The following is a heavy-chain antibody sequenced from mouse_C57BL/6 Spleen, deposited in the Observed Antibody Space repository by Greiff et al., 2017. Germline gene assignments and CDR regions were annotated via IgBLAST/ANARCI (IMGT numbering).Heavy chain of an antibody. D-gene: IGHD4-1*01. CDR3: ARSANWDGTWLAY. CDR2: IYPSDSET. Sequence: QVQLQQPGAELVRPGSSVKLSCKASGYTFTSYWMDWVKQRPGQGLEWIGNIYPSDSETHYNQKFKDKATLTVDKSSSTAYIQLSSLTSEDSAVYYCARSANWDGTWLAYWGQGTLVTVSA. CDR1: GYTFTSYW. J-gene: IGHJ3*01. V-gene: IGHV1-61*01.